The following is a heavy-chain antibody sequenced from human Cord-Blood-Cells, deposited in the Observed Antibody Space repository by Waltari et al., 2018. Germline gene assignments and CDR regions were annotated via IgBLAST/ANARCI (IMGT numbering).Heavy chain of an antibody. CDR1: GGTFSSYA. CDR3: ARVRYYDSSGYYYYFDY. V-gene: IGHV1-69*01. D-gene: IGHD3-22*01. CDR2: IIPIFGTA. J-gene: IGHJ4*02. Sequence: QVQLVQSGAVVKKPGYSVKVSCKASGGTFSSYAISWVRQAPGQGLEWMGGIIPIFGTANYAQKFQGRVTITADESTSTAYMELSSLRSEDTAVYYCARVRYYDSSGYYYYFDYWGQGTLVTVSS.